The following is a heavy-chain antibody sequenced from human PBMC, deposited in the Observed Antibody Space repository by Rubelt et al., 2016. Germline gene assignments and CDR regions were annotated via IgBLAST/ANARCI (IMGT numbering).Heavy chain of an antibody. V-gene: IGHV3-48*01. Sequence: EVQLVESGGGLVQPGGSLRLSCAASGFTFSSYWMSWVRQAPGKGLEWVSYMSSSSSTIYYADSGKGRVTISRDNAKNSLYLQMNSLRAEDTALYYCARWTQLLEVYYFDYWGQGTLVTVSS. CDR1: GFTFSSYW. CDR3: ARWTQLLEVYYFDY. CDR2: MSSSSSTI. J-gene: IGHJ4*02. D-gene: IGHD6-19*01.